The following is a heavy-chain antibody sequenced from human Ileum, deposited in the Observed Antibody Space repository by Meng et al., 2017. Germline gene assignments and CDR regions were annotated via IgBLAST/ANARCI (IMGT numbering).Heavy chain of an antibody. D-gene: IGHD3-10*01. CDR3: ATYGSGFTPPLDP. V-gene: IGHV4-4*02. J-gene: IGHJ5*02. CDR1: GGSISNGKW. CDR2: ISQSGTT. Sequence: QVQLQESGPGLVKPSGTLFPTCAVAGGSISNGKWWSWVRQPPGKGLEWIGEISQSGTTNYYPSLNSRVSISLDKANNHLSLTLTSVTAADTAVYYCATYGSGFTPPLDPWGQGILVTVSS.